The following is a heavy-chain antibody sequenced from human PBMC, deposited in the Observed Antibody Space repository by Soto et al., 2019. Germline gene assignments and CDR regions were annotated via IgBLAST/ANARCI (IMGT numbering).Heavy chain of an antibody. Sequence: ETLSLTCAVYGGSFSAYYWSWIRQPPGKGLEWIGIINHSGSTNYNPSLKSRVTISVDTSKNQFSLKLSSVTAADTAEYYCARADGYYYGSSYYYHGMDVWGQGTPVTVSS. CDR1: GGSFSAYY. D-gene: IGHD5-18*01. V-gene: IGHV4-34*01. CDR2: INHSGST. CDR3: ARADGYYYGSSYYYHGMDV. J-gene: IGHJ6*02.